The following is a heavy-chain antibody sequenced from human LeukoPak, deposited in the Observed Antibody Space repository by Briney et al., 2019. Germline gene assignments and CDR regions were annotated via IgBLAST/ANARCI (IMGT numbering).Heavy chain of an antibody. CDR2: ISASGSKT. CDR3: AKGIYDYALDF. J-gene: IGHJ4*02. V-gene: IGHV3-23*02. CDR1: GFTFNDYA. D-gene: IGHD4/OR15-4a*01. Sequence: PGGSLRLSCAASGFTFNDYAMTWVRQAPGKGLEWVSLISASGSKTYYGGSAKGRFIISRDNSKNTLNLQMTNLRAEDTAFYYCAKGIYDYALDFWGQGALVTVSS.